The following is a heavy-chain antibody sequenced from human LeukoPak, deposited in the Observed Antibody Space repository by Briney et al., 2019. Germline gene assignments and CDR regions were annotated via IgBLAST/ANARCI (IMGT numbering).Heavy chain of an antibody. CDR3: ARRGTALNYYDSSGYGAFDI. CDR2: ISYDGSNK. J-gene: IGHJ3*02. CDR1: GFTFSSYA. V-gene: IGHV3-30-3*01. D-gene: IGHD3-22*01. Sequence: PGGSLRLSCAASGFTFSSYAMHWVRQAPGKGLEWVAVISYDGSNKYYADSVEGRFTISRDNSKNTLYLQMNSLRAEDTAVYYCARRGTALNYYDSSGYGAFDIWGQGTMVTVSS.